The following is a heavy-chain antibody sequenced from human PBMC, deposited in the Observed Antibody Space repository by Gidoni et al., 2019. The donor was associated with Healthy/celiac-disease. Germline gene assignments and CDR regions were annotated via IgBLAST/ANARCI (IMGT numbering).Heavy chain of an antibody. CDR1: GGSFSGYS. D-gene: IGHD3-10*01. Sequence: PSETLSPTCAVYGGSFSGYSWSWIRQHPGKGLEWIGEINHSGSTNYNPTLKSRVTISVDTSKNQFSLKLSSVTAADTAVYYCARGKRIYISMVLGVRSDRFDPWGQGTLVTVSS. CDR3: ARGKRIYISMVLGVRSDRFDP. V-gene: IGHV4-34*01. J-gene: IGHJ5*02. CDR2: INHSGST.